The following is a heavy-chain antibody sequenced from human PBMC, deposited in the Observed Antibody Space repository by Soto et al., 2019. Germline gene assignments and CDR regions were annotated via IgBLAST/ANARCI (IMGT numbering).Heavy chain of an antibody. V-gene: IGHV1-18*04. Sequence: ASVKGSCKASGYTFTSYGISWVRQAPGQGLEWMGWISAYNGNTNYAQKLQGRVTMTTDTSTSTAYMELRSLRSDDTAVYYCARLIPAGEFAVVPPPYYALALWGRGTKVTVSS. CDR2: ISAYNGNT. CDR1: GYTFTSYG. D-gene: IGHD2-2*01. CDR3: ARLIPAGEFAVVPPPYYALAL. J-gene: IGHJ2*01.